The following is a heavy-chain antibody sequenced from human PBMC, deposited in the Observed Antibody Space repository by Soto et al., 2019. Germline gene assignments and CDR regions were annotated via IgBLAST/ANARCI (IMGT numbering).Heavy chain of an antibody. J-gene: IGHJ4*02. CDR2: ISGSGGTS. D-gene: IGHD6-13*01. V-gene: IGHV3-23*01. CDR1: GFNFRSYA. Sequence: EVELSESGGGLVQPGGSLRLSCAASGFNFRSYAMSWVRRAPGKGLEWASAISGSGGTSYFADSVRGRFTISRDNSKNTLYLQLSSLRVEDTAEYFCAKGRGSSWTIDYWGQGTLVTVSS. CDR3: AKGRGSSWTIDY.